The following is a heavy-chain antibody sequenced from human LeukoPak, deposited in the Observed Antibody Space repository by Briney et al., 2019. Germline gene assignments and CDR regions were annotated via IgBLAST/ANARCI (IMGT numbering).Heavy chain of an antibody. D-gene: IGHD3-16*01. Sequence: PSETLSLTCTVSGDSISSADYYWSWIRQPPGKGLEWIGYIYYSGSTYYNPSLKSRVTISVDTSKNQFSLKLSSVTAADTAVYYCARVLGRWGGAFDIWGQGTTVTVSS. CDR2: IYYSGST. CDR1: GDSISSADYY. V-gene: IGHV4-30-4*01. CDR3: ARVLGRWGGAFDI. J-gene: IGHJ3*02.